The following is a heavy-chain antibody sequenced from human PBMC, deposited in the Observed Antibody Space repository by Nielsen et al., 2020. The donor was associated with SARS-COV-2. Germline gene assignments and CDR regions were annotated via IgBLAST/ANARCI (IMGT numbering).Heavy chain of an antibody. J-gene: IGHJ6*02. Sequence: GESLKISCAASGFTFSSYSMNWVRQAPGKGLEWVSYISSSSSTIYYADSVKGRFTVSRDNSKNTLYLQMNSLRAEDTAVYYCARPRRELRVYYGMDVWGQGTTVTVSS. D-gene: IGHD1-7*01. CDR2: ISSSSSTI. V-gene: IGHV3-48*01. CDR3: ARPRRELRVYYGMDV. CDR1: GFTFSSYS.